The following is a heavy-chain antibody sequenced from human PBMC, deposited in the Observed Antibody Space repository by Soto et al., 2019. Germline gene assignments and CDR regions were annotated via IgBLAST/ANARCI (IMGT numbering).Heavy chain of an antibody. CDR1: GFSLNSSGVV. J-gene: IGHJ5*02. V-gene: IGHV2-5*02. Sequence: QITLKESGPTVVKPTQTLTLTCTFSGFSLNSSGVVVGWIRQPPGKALEWLALIYWDDDKRYSPSLKSRVTITKDTSKKQVVLTMTNMDPVDTATYYCARGTEKFDPWGQGTLVTVTS. CDR2: IYWDDDK. CDR3: ARGTEKFDP.